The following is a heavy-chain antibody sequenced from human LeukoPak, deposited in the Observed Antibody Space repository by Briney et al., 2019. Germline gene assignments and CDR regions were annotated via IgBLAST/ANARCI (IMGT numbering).Heavy chain of an antibody. CDR2: INTNTGNP. CDR1: GYTFTSYA. Sequence: ASVKVSCKASGYTFTSYAMNWVRQAPGQGLEWMGWINTNTGNPTYAQGFTGRFVFSLDTSVSTAYPQISSLKAEDTAVYYCARETYCSSTSCYYPDYWGQGTLVTVSS. CDR3: ARETYCSSTSCYYPDY. J-gene: IGHJ4*02. V-gene: IGHV7-4-1*02. D-gene: IGHD2-2*01.